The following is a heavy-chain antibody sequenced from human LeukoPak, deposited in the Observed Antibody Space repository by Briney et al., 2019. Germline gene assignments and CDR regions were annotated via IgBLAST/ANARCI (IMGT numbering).Heavy chain of an antibody. CDR3: ASQFCRSASCHRGDAFDV. CDR1: GCTFASYA. D-gene: IGHD2-2*02. CDR2: IIPIFTTA. J-gene: IGHJ3*01. V-gene: IGHV1-69*05. Sequence: ASVKVSCKASGCTFASYAVSWVRQAPGQGLEWMGGIIPIFTTANYAQKFQGKVTITTDESRSTAYMELSSLRSEDTAVYYCASQFCRSASCHRGDAFDVWGQGTMVTVSS.